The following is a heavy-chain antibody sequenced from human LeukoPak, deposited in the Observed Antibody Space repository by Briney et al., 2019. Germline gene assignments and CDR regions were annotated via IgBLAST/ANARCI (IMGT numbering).Heavy chain of an antibody. V-gene: IGHV3-53*01. Sequence: GGSLRLSCAASGFTVSSNYMSWVRQAPGEGLEWVSVIYSGGSTYCADSVKGRFTISRDNAKNSLYLQMNSLRAEDTAVYYCARDNDYGGRLFDYWGQGTLVTVSS. D-gene: IGHD4-17*01. CDR2: IYSGGST. J-gene: IGHJ4*02. CDR3: ARDNDYGGRLFDY. CDR1: GFTVSSNY.